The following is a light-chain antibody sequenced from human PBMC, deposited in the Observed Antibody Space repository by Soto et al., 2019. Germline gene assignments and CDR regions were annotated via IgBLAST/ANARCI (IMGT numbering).Light chain of an antibody. CDR1: QSVSSSY. CDR3: QQYVSSPWA. CDR2: GAS. V-gene: IGKV3-20*01. J-gene: IGKJ1*01. Sequence: EIVVTQSPGTLSLSPEERATLSCIASQSVSSSYLAWYQQKNGQAPRLFIYGASSRATGIPDRFSGSGYGTDFNLTISRLETEDFAVYYCQQYVSSPWAFGQGTKVDIK.